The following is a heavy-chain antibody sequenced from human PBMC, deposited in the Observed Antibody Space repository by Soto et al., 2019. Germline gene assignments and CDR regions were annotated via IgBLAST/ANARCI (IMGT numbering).Heavy chain of an antibody. V-gene: IGHV4-34*01. CDR3: ARVLTGDYYYYGMDV. Sequence: PSETLSLTCAVYGGSFSGYYWSWIRQPPGKGLEWIGEINHSGSTNYNPSLKSRVTISVDTSKNQFSLKLSSVTAADTAVYYCARVLTGDYYYYGMDVWGQGTTVTVS. CDR2: INHSGST. J-gene: IGHJ6*02. CDR1: GGSFSGYY. D-gene: IGHD3-9*01.